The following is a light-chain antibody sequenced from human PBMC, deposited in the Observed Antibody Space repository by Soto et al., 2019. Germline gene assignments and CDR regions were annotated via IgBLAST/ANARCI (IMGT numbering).Light chain of an antibody. J-gene: IGKJ1*01. CDR1: QSIGSW. V-gene: IGKV1-5*03. CDR3: QQYYTTSPWT. Sequence: DIKLTQSPSTLSASVGDRVTITCRASQSIGSWLAWYQQKPGKAPKLLIYKASTLESGVPSRFGGSGSGTEFTLTISSLQPDDLATYYCQQYYTTSPWTFGPGTKVEIK. CDR2: KAS.